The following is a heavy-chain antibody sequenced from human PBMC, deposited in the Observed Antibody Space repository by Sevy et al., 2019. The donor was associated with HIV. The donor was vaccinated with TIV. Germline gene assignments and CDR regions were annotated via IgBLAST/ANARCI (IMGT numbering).Heavy chain of an antibody. J-gene: IGHJ4*02. CDR3: ARQMHYYDSAGYYHWDY. V-gene: IGHV4-39*01. CDR2: IYYTGST. CDR1: GGSISSSTYY. D-gene: IGHD3-22*01. Sequence: SETLSLTCTVSGGSISSSTYYWGWIRQPPGKGLEWTANIYYTGSTYYNPSLKSRVTIFADTSKNQFSLKLSSVTAADTAVYYCARQMHYYDSAGYYHWDYWGQGTLVTVSS.